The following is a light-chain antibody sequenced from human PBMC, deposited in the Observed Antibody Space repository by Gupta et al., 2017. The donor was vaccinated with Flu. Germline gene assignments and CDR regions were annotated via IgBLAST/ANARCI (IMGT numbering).Light chain of an antibody. CDR1: HTTTY. Sequence: IVLPPFPVLLSLSPGERATLSCRATHTTTYLAWYQQKRGQAPRLLIYGATNRATGIPDRFSGSGSGTDFTLIISRLEPEDFAVYYCQQYATSPLTFGQGTRLEIK. CDR2: GAT. V-gene: IGKV3-20*01. CDR3: QQYATSPLT. J-gene: IGKJ5*01.